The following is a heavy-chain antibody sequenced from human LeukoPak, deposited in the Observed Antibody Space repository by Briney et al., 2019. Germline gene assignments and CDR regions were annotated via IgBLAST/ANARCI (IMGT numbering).Heavy chain of an antibody. J-gene: IGHJ4*02. CDR2: IYYSGST. V-gene: IGHV4-59*01. CDR1: GGSISSYY. Sequence: SETLSLTCTVSGGSISSYYWSWIRQPPGKGLEWIGYIYYSGSTNYNPSLKGRVTISVDTSKNQFSLKLSSVTAADTAVYYCARDRAWSTIETLQLDYWGQGTLVTVSS. D-gene: IGHD5/OR15-5a*01. CDR3: ARDRAWSTIETLQLDY.